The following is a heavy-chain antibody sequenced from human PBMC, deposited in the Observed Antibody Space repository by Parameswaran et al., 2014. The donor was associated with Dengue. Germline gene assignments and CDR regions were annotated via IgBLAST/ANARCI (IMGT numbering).Heavy chain of an antibody. V-gene: IGHV3-21*01. D-gene: IGHD3-10*01. CDR3: ARGSLWFGELFSYFDY. J-gene: IGHJ4*02. Sequence: VRQAPGKGLDGVSSISSSSSYIYYADSVKGRFTISRDNAKNSLYLQMNSLRAEDTAVYYCARGSLWFGELFSYFDYWGQGTLVTVSS. CDR2: ISSSSSYI.